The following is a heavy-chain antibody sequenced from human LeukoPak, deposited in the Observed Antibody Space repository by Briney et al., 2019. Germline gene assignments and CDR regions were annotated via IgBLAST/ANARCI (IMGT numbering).Heavy chain of an antibody. Sequence: ASLKVSCKASGYTFTGYYMHWVRQTPGQGLEWMGWINPNSGGTNYAQKFQGRVTTTRDTSISTAYLELSRLRSDDTAVYYCARSLVGASLLNYWGQGSLVTVSS. V-gene: IGHV1-2*02. D-gene: IGHD1-26*01. CDR1: GYTFTGYY. CDR3: ARSLVGASLLNY. CDR2: INPNSGGT. J-gene: IGHJ4*02.